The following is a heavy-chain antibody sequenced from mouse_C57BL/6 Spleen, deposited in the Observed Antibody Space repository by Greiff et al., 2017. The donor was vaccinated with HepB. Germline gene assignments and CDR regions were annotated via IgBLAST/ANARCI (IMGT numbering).Heavy chain of an antibody. V-gene: IGHV1-59*01. CDR3: ARPHYYGSSSGAMDY. J-gene: IGHJ4*01. Sequence: VQLQQPGAELVRPGTSVKLSCKASGYTFTSYWMHWVKQRPGQGLEWIGVIDPSDSYTNYNQKFKGKGTLTVDTSSSTAYMQLSSLTSEDSAVYYCARPHYYGSSSGAMDYWGQGTSVTVSS. CDR1: GYTFTSYW. CDR2: IDPSDSYT. D-gene: IGHD1-1*01.